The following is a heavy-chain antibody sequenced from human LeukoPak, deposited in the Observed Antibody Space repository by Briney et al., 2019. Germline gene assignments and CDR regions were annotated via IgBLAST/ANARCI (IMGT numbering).Heavy chain of an antibody. J-gene: IGHJ4*01. CDR1: GFTFSSYA. D-gene: IGHD1-26*01. Sequence: GGSLRLSCAASGFTFSSYAMHWVRQAPGKGLEWVAVISYDGTNKYYADSVKGRFTISRDNSKNTLYLQTNSLRTDDTAVYYCARGLVSGSQRGYFDYWGHGTLVTVSS. V-gene: IGHV3-30-3*01. CDR2: ISYDGTNK. CDR3: ARGLVSGSQRGYFDY.